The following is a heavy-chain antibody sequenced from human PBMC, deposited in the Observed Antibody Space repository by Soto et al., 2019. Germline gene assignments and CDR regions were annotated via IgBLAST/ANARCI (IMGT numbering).Heavy chain of an antibody. CDR1: GGSISSSSYY. Sequence: QLQLQESGPGLVKPSETLSLTCTVSGGSISSSSYYWGWIRQPPGKGLEWIGSIYYSGSTYYNPSLKSRVTISVDTSKNQFSLKLSSVTAADTAVYYCARRVVVPAAQPEGFDYWGQGTLVTVSS. D-gene: IGHD2-2*01. J-gene: IGHJ4*02. CDR2: IYYSGST. CDR3: ARRVVVPAAQPEGFDY. V-gene: IGHV4-39*01.